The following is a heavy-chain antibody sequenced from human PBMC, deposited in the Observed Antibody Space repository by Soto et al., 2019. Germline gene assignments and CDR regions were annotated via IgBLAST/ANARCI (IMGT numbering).Heavy chain of an antibody. V-gene: IGHV6-1*01. CDR2: TYYRSKWYS. D-gene: IGHD6-19*01. Sequence: DSPVGSECISSASSSQYRQSPSRGLEWLGRTYYRSKWYSDYAVSVKSRITINPDTSKNQCSLQLNSVTPEVTAVYCRARGSHYSVWVWGQGTLVTGSS. CDR1: VGSECISSAS. CDR3: ARGSHYSVWV. J-gene: IGHJ4*01.